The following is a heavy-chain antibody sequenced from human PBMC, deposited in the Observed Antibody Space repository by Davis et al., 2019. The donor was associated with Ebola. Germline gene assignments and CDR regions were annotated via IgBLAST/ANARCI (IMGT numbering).Heavy chain of an antibody. D-gene: IGHD2-15*01. J-gene: IGHJ3*02. V-gene: IGHV3-48*02. CDR2: ISSSSSSK. CDR3: ARGVGGAFDI. CDR1: GFTFSIYS. Sequence: GESLKISCEASGFTFSIYSMNWVRQASGKGLEWVSYISSSSSSKFYPDSVKGRFTISRDNAKKSLYLQMNSLRDEDTAVYFCARGVGGAFDIWGQGTMVTVSS.